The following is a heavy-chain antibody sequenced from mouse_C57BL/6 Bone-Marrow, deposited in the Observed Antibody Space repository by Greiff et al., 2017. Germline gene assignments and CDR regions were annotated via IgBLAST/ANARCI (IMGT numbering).Heavy chain of an antibody. CDR3: AREGRGAMDY. CDR2: INPSNGGT. CDR1: GYTFTSYW. J-gene: IGHJ4*01. Sequence: VQLQQPGTELVKPGASVKLSCKASGYTFTSYWMHWVKQRPGQGLEWIGNINPSNGGTNYNEKFKSKATLTVDKASSTAYMQRSSLTAEDSAVYDWAREGRGAMDYWGQGTSVTGSS. V-gene: IGHV1-53*01.